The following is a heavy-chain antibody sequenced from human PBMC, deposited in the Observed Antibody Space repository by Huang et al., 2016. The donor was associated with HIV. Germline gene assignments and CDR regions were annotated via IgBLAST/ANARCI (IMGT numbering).Heavy chain of an antibody. CDR1: GYSFSSYW. Sequence: EVHLEQSEAEVKKPGESLKISCRVSGYSFSSYWIGWVRQMPGRGLGWMGVIYPADSDTRYSPSFKGHVIMSVDKSLNTAYLQWRALRASDSGTFYCARQHSGYHVFDIWGQGTTITVS. CDR2: IYPADSDT. CDR3: ARQHSGYHVFDI. D-gene: IGHD5-12*01. J-gene: IGHJ3*02. V-gene: IGHV5-51*01.